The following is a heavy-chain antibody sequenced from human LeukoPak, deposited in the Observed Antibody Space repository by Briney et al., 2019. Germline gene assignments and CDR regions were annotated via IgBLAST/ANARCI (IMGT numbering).Heavy chain of an antibody. CDR2: IYTRGST. CDR3: AREGLNMVRGVIPKEAWGWFDP. V-gene: IGHV4-61*02. CDR1: GGSISSGSYY. J-gene: IGHJ5*02. D-gene: IGHD3-10*01. Sequence: SETLSLTCTVSGGSISSGSYYWSWIRQPAGKGLEWIGRIYTRGSTNYNPSLKSRVTISVDTSKNQFSLKLTSVTAADTAVYYCAREGLNMVRGVIPKEAWGWFDPWGQGTLVTVSS.